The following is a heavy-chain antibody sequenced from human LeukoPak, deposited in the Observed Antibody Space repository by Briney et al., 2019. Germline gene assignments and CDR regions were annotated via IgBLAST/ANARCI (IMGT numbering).Heavy chain of an antibody. J-gene: IGHJ4*02. D-gene: IGHD5-24*01. CDR1: GGSIGSGSYY. CDR3: ARHHGYNLPGEISY. CDR2: IYYSGNT. Sequence: KPSETLSLTCTVSGGSIGSGSYYWGWIRQPPGKGLQWIGIIYYSGNTYFNPSLKSRVTISIDTSKNRFSLKLSSVTAADTAVYYCARHHGYNLPGEISYWGQGTLVTVSS. V-gene: IGHV4-39*01.